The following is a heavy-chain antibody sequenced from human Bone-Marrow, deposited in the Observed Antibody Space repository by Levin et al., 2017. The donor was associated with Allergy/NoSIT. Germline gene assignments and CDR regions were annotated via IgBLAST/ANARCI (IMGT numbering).Heavy chain of an antibody. Sequence: GESLKISCAASGFTFSSYAMSWVRQAPGKGLEWVSAISGSGGSTYYADSVKGRFTISRDNSKNTLYLQMNSLRAEDTAVYYCAAAGGGRWLQPYYFDYWGQGTLVTVSS. D-gene: IGHD5-24*01. V-gene: IGHV3-23*01. CDR1: GFTFSSYA. CDR2: ISGSGGST. CDR3: AAAGGGRWLQPYYFDY. J-gene: IGHJ4*02.